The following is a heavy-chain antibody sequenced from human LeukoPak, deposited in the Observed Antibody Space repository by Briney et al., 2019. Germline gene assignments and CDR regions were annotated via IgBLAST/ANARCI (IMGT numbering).Heavy chain of an antibody. V-gene: IGHV1-8*01. D-gene: IGHD3-3*01. CDR1: GYTFTSYD. CDR3: ARGVEDFWSGYYTIPCDP. Sequence: GASVKVSCKASGYTFTSYDINWVRQATGQGLEWMGWMNPNSGNTGYAQKFQGRVTMTRNTSISTAYMELSSLRSEDTAVYYCARGVEDFWSGYYTIPCDPWGQGTLVTVSS. J-gene: IGHJ5*02. CDR2: MNPNSGNT.